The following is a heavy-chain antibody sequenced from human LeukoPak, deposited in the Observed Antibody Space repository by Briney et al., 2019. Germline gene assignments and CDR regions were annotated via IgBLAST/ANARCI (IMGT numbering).Heavy chain of an antibody. CDR1: GYTFTSYG. Sequence: ASVKVSCKASGYTFTSYGISWVRQAPGQGLEWMGWISAYNGNTNYAQKLQGRVTMTTDTSTSTAYMELRSLRSDDTAAYYCARVVDGRAGDAFDIWGQGTMVTVSS. V-gene: IGHV1-18*01. D-gene: IGHD2-15*01. CDR3: ARVVDGRAGDAFDI. CDR2: ISAYNGNT. J-gene: IGHJ3*02.